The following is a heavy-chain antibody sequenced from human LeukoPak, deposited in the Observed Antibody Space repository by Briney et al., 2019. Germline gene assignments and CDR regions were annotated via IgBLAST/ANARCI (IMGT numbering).Heavy chain of an antibody. D-gene: IGHD2-21*01. V-gene: IGHV3-48*01. Sequence: GGTLRLSCAASGFTFSTYSMSWVRQAPGKGLEWVSYISSTSNTIYYADSVKGRFTISRDNAKNSLYLQMNSLRAEDTAVYYCAKAPVTSCRGAYCYPFDYWGQGTLVTVSS. CDR2: ISSTSNTI. CDR3: AKAPVTSCRGAYCYPFDY. J-gene: IGHJ4*02. CDR1: GFTFSTYS.